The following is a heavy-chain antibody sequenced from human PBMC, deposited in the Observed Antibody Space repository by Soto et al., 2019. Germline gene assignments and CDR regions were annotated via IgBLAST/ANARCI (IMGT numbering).Heavy chain of an antibody. CDR2: VIPIFGTP. D-gene: IGHD2-2*01. V-gene: IGHV1-69*01. J-gene: IGHJ6*02. CDR1: GGDFKNFI. Sequence: VQLVQSGAEVRQPGSSVKVSCKASGGDFKNFIIAWVRQAPGHGGEWMGGVIPIFGTPNFVQKFKDRVTITADDATSTTDMALRSLSSGDTAVYYCARVGSCLSTSCLYYGMEVWGHGTTVIVSS. CDR3: ARVGSCLSTSCLYYGMEV.